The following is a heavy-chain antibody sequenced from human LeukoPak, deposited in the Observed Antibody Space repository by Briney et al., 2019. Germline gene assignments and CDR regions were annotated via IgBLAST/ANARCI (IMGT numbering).Heavy chain of an antibody. CDR2: IYSGGST. V-gene: IGHV3-53*01. Sequence: PGGSLRLSCAASGFTVSSNYMSWVRQAPGKGLEWVSVIYSGGSTYYADSVKGRLTISRDNSKNTLYLQMNSLRAEDTAVYYCARDVNPPALSATTYWGQGTLVTVSS. CDR3: ARDVNPPALSATTY. CDR1: GFTVSSNY. J-gene: IGHJ4*02. D-gene: IGHD1-26*01.